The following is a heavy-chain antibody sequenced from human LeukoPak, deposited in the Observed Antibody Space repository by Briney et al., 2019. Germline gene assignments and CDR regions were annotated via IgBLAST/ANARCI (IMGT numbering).Heavy chain of an antibody. Sequence: PGGSLRLSCAASGFTFSSYAMSWVRQAPGRGLEWVSAISGSGGSTYYADSVKGRFTISRDNSKNTLYLQMNSLRAEDTAVYYCAKGPPYDFWSGYDYYYYGMDVWGQGTTVTVSS. CDR2: ISGSGGST. J-gene: IGHJ6*02. CDR3: AKGPPYDFWSGYDYYYYGMDV. V-gene: IGHV3-23*01. CDR1: GFTFSSYA. D-gene: IGHD3-3*01.